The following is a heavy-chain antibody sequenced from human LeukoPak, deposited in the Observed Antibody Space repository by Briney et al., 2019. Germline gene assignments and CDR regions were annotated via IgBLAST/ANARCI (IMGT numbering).Heavy chain of an antibody. CDR1: GFTFSSYW. J-gene: IGHJ6*03. V-gene: IGHV3-7*01. Sequence: TGGSLRLSCAASGFTFSSYWMSWVRQAPGKGLEWVANIKQDGSEKYYVDSVKGRFTISRDNAKNSLYLQMNSLRDEDTAVYYCARAGRGIAARREGYYYYYYMDVWGKGTTVTVSS. CDR3: ARAGRGIAARREGYYYYYYMDV. CDR2: IKQDGSEK. D-gene: IGHD6-6*01.